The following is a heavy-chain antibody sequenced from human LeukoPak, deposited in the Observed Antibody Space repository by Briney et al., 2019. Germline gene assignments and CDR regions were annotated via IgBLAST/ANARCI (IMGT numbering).Heavy chain of an antibody. CDR3: AKRYINKALDY. CDR2: IHPGHSDT. D-gene: IGHD5-18*01. Sequence: GESLKISCKAYGYSFPSYWIAWVRQMPGKGLEWMGIIHPGHSDTIYSPSFQGQVTVSADTSLNTAYLQWDSLKTSDTAMYYCAKRYINKALDYWGQGTLVTVSS. CDR1: GYSFPSYW. V-gene: IGHV5-51*01. J-gene: IGHJ4*02.